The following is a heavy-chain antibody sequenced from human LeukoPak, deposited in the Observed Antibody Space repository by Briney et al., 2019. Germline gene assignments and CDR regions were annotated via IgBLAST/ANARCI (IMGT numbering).Heavy chain of an antibody. CDR3: ARAHIYRFDY. J-gene: IGHJ4*02. D-gene: IGHD1-26*01. CDR1: GFTFSSYW. Sequence: GGSLRLSCAASGFTFSSYWMTWVRQAPGKGRGWVAHINQGGSEKYYVDSVKGRFTISRDNTQDSVYLQMNGLRAEDTAVYYCARAHIYRFDYWGQGTLVTVSS. V-gene: IGHV3-7*03. CDR2: INQGGSEK.